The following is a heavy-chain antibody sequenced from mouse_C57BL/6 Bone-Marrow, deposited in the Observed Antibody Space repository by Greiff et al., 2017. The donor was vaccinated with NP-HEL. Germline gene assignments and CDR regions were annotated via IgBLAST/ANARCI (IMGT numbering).Heavy chain of an antibody. CDR1: GFSLTSYA. J-gene: IGHJ1*03. V-gene: IGHV2-9-1*01. CDR3: ARKGFDV. CDR2: IWPGGGT. Sequence: VKLMESGPGLVAPSQSLSITCTVSGFSLTSYAISWVRQPPGKGLEWLGVIWPGGGTNYNSALKSRLSISKDNSMSQVFLKMNSLQTDDTARYYCARKGFDVWGTGTTVTVSS.